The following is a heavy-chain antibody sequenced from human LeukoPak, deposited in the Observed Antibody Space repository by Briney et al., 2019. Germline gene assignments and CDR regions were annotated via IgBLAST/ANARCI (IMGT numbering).Heavy chain of an antibody. J-gene: IGHJ4*02. CDR3: ASRYYYGSGTTFDY. CDR1: GGSISSYY. V-gene: IGHV4-34*01. CDR2: INHSGST. D-gene: IGHD3-10*01. Sequence: PSETLSLTCTVSGGSISSYYWSWIRQPPGKGLEWIGEINHSGSTNYNPSLKSRVTISVDTSKNQFSLKLSSVTAADTAVYYCASRYYYGSGTTFDYWGQGTLVTVSS.